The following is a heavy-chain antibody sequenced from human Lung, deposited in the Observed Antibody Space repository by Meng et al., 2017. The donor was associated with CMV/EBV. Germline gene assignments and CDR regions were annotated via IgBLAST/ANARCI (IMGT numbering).Heavy chain of an antibody. J-gene: IGHJ4*02. CDR3: ARATLEYCSSTSFYPFDY. V-gene: IGHV3-23*01. D-gene: IGHD2-2*01. CDR1: GFTFSSYA. CDR2: ISGGGGST. Sequence: GGSXRLXCAASGFTFSSYAMTWVRQAPGKGLEWVSVISGGGGSTYYADSVKGRFTISRDNSKNTLYLQVNSLRAEDTAVYYCARATLEYCSSTSFYPFDYWXQGTXVNGAS.